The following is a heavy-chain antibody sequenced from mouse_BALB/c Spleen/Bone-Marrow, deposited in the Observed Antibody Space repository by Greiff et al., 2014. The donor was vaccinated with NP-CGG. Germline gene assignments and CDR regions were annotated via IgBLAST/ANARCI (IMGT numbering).Heavy chain of an antibody. V-gene: IGHV14-3*02. CDR3: TRGGDY. J-gene: IGHJ2*01. CDR2: IDPANGNT. Sequence: EVQRVESGAELVKPGASVKLSCTGSGFNIKDTFMHWVKQRPEQGLEWIGRIDPANGNTKYDPKFQGKATITADTSSSTAYLQLTSLTSEDTAVYYCTRGGDYWGQGTTLAVSS. CDR1: GFNIKDTF.